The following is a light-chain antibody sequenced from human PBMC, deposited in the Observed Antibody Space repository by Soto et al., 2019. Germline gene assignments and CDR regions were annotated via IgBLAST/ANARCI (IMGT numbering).Light chain of an antibody. CDR3: QQYYSNFIT. CDR2: WAS. J-gene: IGKJ4*01. CDR1: QSVIYSANNKNY. Sequence: DIVMTQSPDSLAVSLGERATIICKSRQSVIYSANNKNYLAWYQHKPGQPPKLLIYWASTQESGVPDRFIGRGSGTDFTLTISSLQAEDVAVYYCQQYYSNFITFGGGTKVESK. V-gene: IGKV4-1*01.